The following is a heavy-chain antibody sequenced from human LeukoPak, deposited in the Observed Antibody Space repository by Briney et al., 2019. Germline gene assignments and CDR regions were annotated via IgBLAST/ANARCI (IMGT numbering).Heavy chain of an antibody. CDR3: AKEGVLLGFDY. V-gene: IGHV3-21*04. CDR1: GFTFSSYS. J-gene: IGHJ4*02. CDR2: ISSSSSYI. D-gene: IGHD3-10*01. Sequence: GGSLRLSCAASGFTFSSYSMNWVRQAPGKGLEWVSSISSSSSYIYYADSVKGRFTISRDNSKNTLYLQMNSLRAEDTAVYYCAKEGVLLGFDYWGQGTLVTVSS.